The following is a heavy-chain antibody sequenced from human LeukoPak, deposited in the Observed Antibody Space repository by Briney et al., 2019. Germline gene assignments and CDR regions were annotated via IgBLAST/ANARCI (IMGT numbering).Heavy chain of an antibody. D-gene: IGHD3-22*01. CDR1: GFTFSSYW. V-gene: IGHV3-7*01. CDR3: ARDTHSGLRGDFNDY. Sequence: GGSLRLSCAASGFTFSSYWMSWVRQAPGKGLEWVANIKQDGSEKYYVDSVKGRFTISRDNAKNSLYLQMNSLRAEDTAVYYCARDTHSGLRGDFNDYWGQGTLVTVSS. J-gene: IGHJ4*02. CDR2: IKQDGSEK.